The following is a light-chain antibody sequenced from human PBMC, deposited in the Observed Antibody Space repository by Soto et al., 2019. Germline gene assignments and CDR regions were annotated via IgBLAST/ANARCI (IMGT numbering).Light chain of an antibody. Sequence: QSALTQPASVSGSAGQSITISCTGTSSDVGGYNYVSWYQQHPGKAPKLMIYDVSNRPSGVSNRFSGSKSGNTASLTISGLQAEDEADYYCSSYTSSSKLFGGGTKLTVL. CDR1: SSDVGGYNY. V-gene: IGLV2-14*01. CDR3: SSYTSSSKL. J-gene: IGLJ2*01. CDR2: DVS.